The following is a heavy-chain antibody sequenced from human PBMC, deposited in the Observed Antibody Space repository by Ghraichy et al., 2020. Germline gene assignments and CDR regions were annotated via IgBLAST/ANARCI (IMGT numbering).Heavy chain of an antibody. CDR3: VRQGARLERDALDF. V-gene: IGHV5-51*01. CDR2: FYPGDSDT. Sequence: GESLNISCKGSGYNFIGFWIGWVRQMPGKGLEWVGLFYPGDSDTRYNPSFQGHVTISVDLSTRTAYLQWNSLNPSDSGIYYCVRQGARLERDALDFWGQGTKVFVSS. D-gene: IGHD6-25*01. CDR1: GYNFIGFW. J-gene: IGHJ3*01.